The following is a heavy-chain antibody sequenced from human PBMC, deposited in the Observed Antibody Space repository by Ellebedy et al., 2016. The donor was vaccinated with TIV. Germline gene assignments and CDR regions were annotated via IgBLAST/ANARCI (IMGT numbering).Heavy chain of an antibody. Sequence: GESLKISCAASGFTFTNYWMHWVRQAPGQGLVWVSRIKNEETSAEYADFAKGRFTISRDNAKNTLCLQMNSLRAEDTAVYYCAKGWGGMDVWGQGTTVTVSS. D-gene: IGHD1-26*01. J-gene: IGHJ6*02. CDR2: IKNEETSA. CDR3: AKGWGGMDV. V-gene: IGHV3-74*03. CDR1: GFTFTNYW.